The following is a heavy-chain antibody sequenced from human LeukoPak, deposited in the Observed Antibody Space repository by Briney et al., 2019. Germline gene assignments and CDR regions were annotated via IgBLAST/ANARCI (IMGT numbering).Heavy chain of an antibody. J-gene: IGHJ4*02. Sequence: ASVKVSRKASGYTFTGYYMHWVRQAPGQGLEWMGWINPNSGGTNYAQKFQGRVTMTRDTSISTAYMELSRLRSDDTAVYYCAREGAFDRYYFDYWGQGTLVTVSS. CDR2: INPNSGGT. CDR1: GYTFTGYY. CDR3: AREGAFDRYYFDY. D-gene: IGHD1-26*01. V-gene: IGHV1-2*02.